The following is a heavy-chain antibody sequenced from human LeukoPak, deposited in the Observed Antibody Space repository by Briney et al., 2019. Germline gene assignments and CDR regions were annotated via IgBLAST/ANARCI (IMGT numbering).Heavy chain of an antibody. D-gene: IGHD1-26*01. V-gene: IGHV4-4*07. J-gene: IGHJ4*02. CDR1: SDSIRSYY. CDR3: ARVWSGSYDY. Sequence: SETLSLTCTVSSDSIRSYYWSWIRQPAGKGLEWIGRIYTSGSTSYNPSLKSRVTMSIDTSKNQFSLKLNSVTAADTAVYYCARVWSGSYDYWGQGTLVTVSS. CDR2: IYTSGST.